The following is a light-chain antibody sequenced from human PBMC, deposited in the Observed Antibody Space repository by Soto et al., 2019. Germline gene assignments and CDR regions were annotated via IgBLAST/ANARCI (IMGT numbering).Light chain of an antibody. CDR2: GAS. CDR1: QSVGSNF. J-gene: IGKJ1*01. V-gene: IGKV3-20*01. Sequence: EIVLTQSPGTLSFSPGERATLSCRASQSVGSNFLAWYQQKPGQAPRLLIYGASSRATGIPDRFSGSGSGTDFTLTISRLEPEDFAIYYCQYYGSSPWTFGQGTEVEIK. CDR3: QYYGSSPWT.